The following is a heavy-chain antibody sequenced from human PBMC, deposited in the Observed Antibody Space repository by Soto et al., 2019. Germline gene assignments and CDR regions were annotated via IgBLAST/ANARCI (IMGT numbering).Heavy chain of an antibody. CDR3: ARNFGVVIVRYFDY. CDR1: GFTFSSYS. Sequence: EVQLVESGGGLVKPGGSLRLSCAASGFTFSSYSMNWVRQAPGKELEWVSSISSSSSYIYYADSVKGRFTISRDNAKNSLYLQMNSLRAEDTAVYYCARNFGVVIVRYFDYWGQGTVVTVSS. D-gene: IGHD3-3*01. J-gene: IGHJ4*02. CDR2: ISSSSSYI. V-gene: IGHV3-21*01.